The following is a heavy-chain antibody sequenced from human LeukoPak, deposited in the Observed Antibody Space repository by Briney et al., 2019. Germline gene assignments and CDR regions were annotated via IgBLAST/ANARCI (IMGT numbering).Heavy chain of an antibody. CDR2: ISSSGGST. CDR1: GFTFSNFA. J-gene: IGHJ4*02. CDR3: AKDRPYFDY. V-gene: IGHV3-23*01. Sequence: GGSLRLSCAASGFTFSNFAMSWVRQAPGEGLEWVSAISSSGGSTYYADTVKGRFTISRDNSKNTLYLQMNSLRAEDTAVYYCAKDRPYFDYWGQGTLVTVSS.